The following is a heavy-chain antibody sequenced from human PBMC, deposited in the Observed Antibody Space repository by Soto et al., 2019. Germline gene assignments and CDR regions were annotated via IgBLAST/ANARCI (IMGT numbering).Heavy chain of an antibody. CDR2: IVVGSGNT. J-gene: IGHJ1*01. D-gene: IGHD3-10*01. V-gene: IGHV1-58*02. CDR1: GFTFTSSA. CDR3: AAITMVRGVAFQH. Sequence: EASVKVSCKASGFTFTSSAMQWVRQARGQRLEWIGWIVVGSGNTNYAQKFQERVTITRDMSTSTAYMELSSLRSEDTAVYYCAAITMVRGVAFQHWGQGTLVTAPQ.